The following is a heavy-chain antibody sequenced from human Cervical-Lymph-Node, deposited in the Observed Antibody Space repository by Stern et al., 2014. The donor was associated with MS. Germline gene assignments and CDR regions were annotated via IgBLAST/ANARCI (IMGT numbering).Heavy chain of an antibody. J-gene: IGHJ4*02. CDR1: GDILTTYA. V-gene: IGHV1-3*01. CDR2: ISAGNGDT. D-gene: IGHD6-19*01. Sequence: VQLVESGAEVKKPGASVRVSCKVSGDILTTYAFNWVRQAPGQRLEWMGWISAGNGDTKYSQKFQGRVTITRDTSASTVYMELSSLRSEDTALYYCARERSGWYFFDYWGQGTLVTVSS. CDR3: ARERSGWYFFDY.